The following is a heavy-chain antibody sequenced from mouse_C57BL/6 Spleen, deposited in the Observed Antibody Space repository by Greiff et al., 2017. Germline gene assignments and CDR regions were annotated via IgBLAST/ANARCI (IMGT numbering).Heavy chain of an antibody. V-gene: IGHV7-3*01. CDR2: IRNKANGYTT. Sequence: DVHLVESGGGLVQPGGSLSLSCAASGFTFTDYYMSWVRQPPGKALEWLGFIRNKANGYTTEYSASVKGRFTISRDNSQSILYLQMNALRAEDSATYYCARFPHYYGSSYDYFDYWGQGTTLTVSS. CDR3: ARFPHYYGSSYDYFDY. D-gene: IGHD1-1*01. J-gene: IGHJ2*01. CDR1: GFTFTDYY.